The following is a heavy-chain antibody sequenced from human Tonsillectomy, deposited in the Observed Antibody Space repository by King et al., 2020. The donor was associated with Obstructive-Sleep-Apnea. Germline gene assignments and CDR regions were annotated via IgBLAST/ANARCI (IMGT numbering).Heavy chain of an antibody. CDR2: FYYTGGT. J-gene: IGHJ5*02. V-gene: IGHV4-39*01. CDR1: GGSIYRSSHY. Sequence: LQLQESGPGLVKPSETLSLTCTVSGGSIYRSSHYWGWIRQPPGKRLECIGSFYYTGGTYYNPSLKSRATIAVDTSKNRFSLKLSSVSAADTAVYYCARFPSGSYFSWFDPWGQGVLVTVSS. D-gene: IGHD1-26*01. CDR3: ARFPSGSYFSWFDP.